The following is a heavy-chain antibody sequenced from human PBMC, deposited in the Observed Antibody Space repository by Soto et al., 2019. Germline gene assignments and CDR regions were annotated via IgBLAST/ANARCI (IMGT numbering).Heavy chain of an antibody. Sequence: QVQLVQSGAEVKKPGSSVKVSCKASGGTFSSYAISWVRQAPGQGLEWMGGIIPIFGTANYAQKFQGRVTITADKATNTAYMELSSLRSEDTAVYYCARNLGDSSGYYSGYNWFDPWGQGTLVTVSS. V-gene: IGHV1-69*06. CDR3: ARNLGDSSGYYSGYNWFDP. D-gene: IGHD3-22*01. CDR2: IIPIFGTA. J-gene: IGHJ5*02. CDR1: GGTFSSYA.